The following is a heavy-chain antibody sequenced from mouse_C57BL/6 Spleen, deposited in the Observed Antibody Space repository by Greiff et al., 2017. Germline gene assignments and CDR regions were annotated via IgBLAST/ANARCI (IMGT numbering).Heavy chain of an antibody. CDR3: ARGNWEGNWFAY. CDR1: GYTFTSHR. V-gene: IGHV1-52*01. CDR2: IDPSDSET. D-gene: IGHD4-1*02. Sequence: QVQLQQPGAELVRPGSSVKLSCKASGYTFTSHRMHWVKQRPIQGLEWIGNIDPSDSETHYNQKFKDKATLTVDKSSSTAYMQLSSLTSEDSAVYYCARGNWEGNWFAYWGQGTLVTVSA. J-gene: IGHJ3*01.